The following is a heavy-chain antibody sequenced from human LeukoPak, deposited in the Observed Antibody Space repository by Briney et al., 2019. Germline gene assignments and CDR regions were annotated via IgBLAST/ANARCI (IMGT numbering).Heavy chain of an antibody. CDR2: ISSSSSYI. CDR1: GFTFSSYS. V-gene: IGHV3-21*01. J-gene: IGHJ4*02. CDR3: ARDLISGYCSGGSCY. Sequence: GSLRLSCXASGFTFSSYSMNWVRQAPGKGLEWVSSISSSSSYIYYADSVKGRFTISRDNAKNSLYLQMNSLRAEDTAVYYCARDLISGYCSGGSCYWGQGTLVTVSS. D-gene: IGHD2-15*01.